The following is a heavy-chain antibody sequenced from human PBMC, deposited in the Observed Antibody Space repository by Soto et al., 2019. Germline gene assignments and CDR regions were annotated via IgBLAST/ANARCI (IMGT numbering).Heavy chain of an antibody. D-gene: IGHD3-22*01. J-gene: IGHJ4*02. CDR3: AKPVPDYYDSSDYDY. V-gene: IGHV3-30*18. CDR1: GFTFRSYG. Sequence: GGSLRLSCAASGFTFRSYGMHWVRQAPGKGLEWVALISKDGRNKFYADSVKGRFTISRDNSKNTLYLQMNSLRAEDTAVYYCAKPVPDYYDSSDYDYWGQGTLVTVSS. CDR2: ISKDGRNK.